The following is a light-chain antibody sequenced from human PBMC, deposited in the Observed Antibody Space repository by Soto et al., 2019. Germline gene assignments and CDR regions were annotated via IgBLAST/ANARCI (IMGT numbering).Light chain of an antibody. V-gene: IGKV1-6*01. CDR2: AAS. CDR1: QAIRND. Sequence: AIQMTQSPSSLSASVGDSVTITCRASQAIRNDLGWYQQKPGKAPKLLMSAASSLQGGVPSRFSGSGSGTDFTLTISSLQPEDFATYYCLQDYTYPFTFGQGTXLXXK. CDR3: LQDYTYPFT. J-gene: IGKJ2*01.